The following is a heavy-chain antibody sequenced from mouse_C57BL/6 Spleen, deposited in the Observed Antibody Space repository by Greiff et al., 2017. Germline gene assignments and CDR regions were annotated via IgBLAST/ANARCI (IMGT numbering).Heavy chain of an antibody. CDR2: IYPRSGNT. D-gene: IGHD2-5*01. CDR3: ARYAYYSNVKDY. CDR1: GYTFTSYG. V-gene: IGHV1-81*01. J-gene: IGHJ2*01. Sequence: VQLQQSGAELVRPGASVKLSCKASGYTFTSYGIRWVKQRTGQGLEWIGEIYPRSGNTNYNEKFKGKATLTADKSSSTAYMELRSLTSEDSAVYFCARYAYYSNVKDYGGQGTTLTVSS.